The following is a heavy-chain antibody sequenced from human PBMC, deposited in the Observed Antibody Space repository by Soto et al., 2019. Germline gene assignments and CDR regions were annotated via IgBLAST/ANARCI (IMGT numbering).Heavy chain of an antibody. CDR3: ARGRIVASIHDAFEI. CDR2: ISAYNGKR. Sequence: QGQLLQSGDEVKTPGASVRVSCRASGYPFTSYGISWVRQAPGQGLEWVAGISAYNGKRDTAEKFQGRVTMTLDTSTDTAHMVLGDLTSADTAVYYCARGRIVASIHDAFEIWGQGTKVTVSS. V-gene: IGHV1-18*01. J-gene: IGHJ3*02. CDR1: GYPFTSYG. D-gene: IGHD5-12*01.